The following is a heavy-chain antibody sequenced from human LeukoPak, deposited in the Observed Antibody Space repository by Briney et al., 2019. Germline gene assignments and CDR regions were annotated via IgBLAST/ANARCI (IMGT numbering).Heavy chain of an antibody. CDR3: ARGRTSFYYYYHMDV. D-gene: IGHD2-2*01. V-gene: IGHV1-8*01. CDR2: MNPNSGNT. Sequence: GASVKVSCKASGYTFTSYDINWVRQATGQGLEWMGWMNPNSGNTGYAQKFQGRVTMTRNNSISTAYLELSSLRSEDTAVYYCARGRTSFYYYYHMDVWGKGTTVTISS. J-gene: IGHJ6*03. CDR1: GYTFTSYD.